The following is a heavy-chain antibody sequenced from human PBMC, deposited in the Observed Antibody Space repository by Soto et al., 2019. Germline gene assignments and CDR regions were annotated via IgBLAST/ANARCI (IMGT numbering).Heavy chain of an antibody. CDR3: ASGYSYGYYYYYGMDV. D-gene: IGHD5-18*01. J-gene: IGHJ6*02. CDR1: GFTFSSYS. V-gene: IGHV3-21*01. Sequence: EVQLVESGGGLVKPGGSLRLSCAASGFTFSSYSMNWVRQAPGKGLEWVSSISSSSSYIYYADSVKGRFTISRDNAKNSRDLQMNSLRAEDTAVYYCASGYSYGYYYYYGMDVWGQGTTVTVSS. CDR2: ISSSSSYI.